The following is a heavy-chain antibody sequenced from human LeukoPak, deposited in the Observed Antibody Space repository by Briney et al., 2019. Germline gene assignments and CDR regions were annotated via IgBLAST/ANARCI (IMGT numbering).Heavy chain of an antibody. CDR2: LGTAGDT. CDR1: GFTLTNYA. V-gene: IGHV3-13*01. D-gene: IGHD5-24*01. Sequence: GGSLRLSSAASGFTLTNYAMHWDRQPAGEGLEWVSALGTAGDTFYPGSVKGRFSISRDNAKKSLFLQMNSLRVEDTAIYYCARQSTPHGNFDYWGQGTLVTVSS. J-gene: IGHJ4*02. CDR3: ARQSTPHGNFDY.